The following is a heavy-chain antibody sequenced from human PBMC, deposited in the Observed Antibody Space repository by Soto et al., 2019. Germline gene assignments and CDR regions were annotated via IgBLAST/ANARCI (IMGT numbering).Heavy chain of an antibody. V-gene: IGHV4-31*03. D-gene: IGHD2-21*02. CDR1: GGSISSGGYY. J-gene: IGHJ4*02. Sequence: QVQLQESGPGLVKPSQTLSLTCTVSGGSISSGGYYWSWIRQHPGKGLEWIGYIYYSGSTYYNPSLKSRVTISGDTSKNQFSLKLSSVTAADTAVYYCARGWGVVTAIPGPFDYWGQGTLVTVSS. CDR2: IYYSGST. CDR3: ARGWGVVTAIPGPFDY.